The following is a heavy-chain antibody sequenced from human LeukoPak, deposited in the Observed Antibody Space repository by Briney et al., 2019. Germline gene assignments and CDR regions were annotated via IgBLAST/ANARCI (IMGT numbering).Heavy chain of an antibody. D-gene: IGHD1-26*01. J-gene: IGHJ3*02. CDR3: ARDRFPEWELLWSPRIDAFDI. V-gene: IGHV1-3*01. Sequence: FQGRVTITRDTSASTAYMELSSLRSEDTAVYYCARDRFPEWELLWSPRIDAFDIWGQGTMVTVSS.